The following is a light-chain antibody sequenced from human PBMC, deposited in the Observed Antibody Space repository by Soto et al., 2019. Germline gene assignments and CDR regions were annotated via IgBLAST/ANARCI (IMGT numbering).Light chain of an antibody. CDR2: GAS. CDR1: QGIGNY. V-gene: IGKV1-27*01. J-gene: IGKJ1*01. Sequence: IQMSQPPSSLSASVGERVTLTCRASQGIGNYLAWYQQKPGKVPKLLIYGASTLQSGVPPRFSGSGSGTEFTLTISSLQPEDAATYFCQKYNSAPTWTFGQGTKVEIK. CDR3: QKYNSAPTWT.